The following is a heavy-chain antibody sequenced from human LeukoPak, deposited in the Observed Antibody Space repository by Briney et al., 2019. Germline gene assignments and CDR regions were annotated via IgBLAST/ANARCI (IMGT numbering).Heavy chain of an antibody. CDR3: IAHFPYFYGFDV. D-gene: IGHD3-3*02. CDR2: IKSEGEGATT. J-gene: IGHJ6*04. Sequence: PGGSLRLSCVSSGFTIGTAWMSWVRQAPGKGLECLGHIKSEGEGATTDYAAPAKGRFAISRDDSKNMIYLQMSSLKIDDTAIYYCIAHFPYFYGFDVWGKGTTVTVSS. V-gene: IGHV3-15*01. CDR1: GFTIGTAW.